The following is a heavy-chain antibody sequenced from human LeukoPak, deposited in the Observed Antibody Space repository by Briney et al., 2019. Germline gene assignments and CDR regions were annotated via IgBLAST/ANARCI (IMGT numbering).Heavy chain of an antibody. V-gene: IGHV4-59*01. CDR1: GGSIRSYY. Sequence: KSSETLSLTCTVSGGSIRSYYWSWIRQPPGKGLEWIGYIYYSGSTNYNPSLKSRVTISVDTSKNQFSLKLNSVTAADTAVYYCARARVLGSNYYYYMDVWGKGTTVTVSS. CDR2: IYYSGST. J-gene: IGHJ6*03. CDR3: ARARVLGSNYYYYMDV. D-gene: IGHD6-13*01.